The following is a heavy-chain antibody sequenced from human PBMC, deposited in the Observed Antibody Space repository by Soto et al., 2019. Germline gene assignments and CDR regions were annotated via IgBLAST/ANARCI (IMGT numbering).Heavy chain of an antibody. D-gene: IGHD6-19*01. CDR3: ARDHLSSSGWALYYYYYGMDV. J-gene: IGHJ6*02. Sequence: EVQLVESGGGLVQPGGSLRLSCAASGFTFSSYWMHWVRQAPGKGLVWVSRINSDGSSTSYADSVKGRFTISRDNAKNTLYLQMNSLRAEDTAVYYCARDHLSSSGWALYYYYYGMDVWGQGTTVTVSS. CDR2: INSDGSST. V-gene: IGHV3-74*01. CDR1: GFTFSSYW.